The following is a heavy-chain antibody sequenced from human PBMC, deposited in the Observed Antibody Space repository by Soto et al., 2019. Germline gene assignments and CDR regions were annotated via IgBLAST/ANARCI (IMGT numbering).Heavy chain of an antibody. D-gene: IGHD3-3*01. CDR2: IKQDGSEK. V-gene: IGHV3-7*05. CDR3: ARDLGGLRFLEWLLTPYYYYYGMDV. Sequence: GGSLRLSRAASGFTFSSYWMSWVRQAPGKGLEWVANIKQDGSEKYYVDSVKGRFTISRDNAKNSLYLQMNSLRAEDTAVYYCARDLGGLRFLEWLLTPYYYYYGMDVWGQGTTVTVSS. J-gene: IGHJ6*02. CDR1: GFTFSSYW.